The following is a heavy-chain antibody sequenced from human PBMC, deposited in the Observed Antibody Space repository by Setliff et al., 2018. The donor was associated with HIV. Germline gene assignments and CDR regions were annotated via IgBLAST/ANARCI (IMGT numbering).Heavy chain of an antibody. V-gene: IGHV1-8*02. CDR3: ASPHSGSYYGEDAFDI. CDR1: GYTFTSYD. J-gene: IGHJ3*02. CDR2: MNPNSGNT. Sequence: ASVKVSCKASGYTFTSYDINWVRQATGQGLEWMGWMNPNSGNTGYAQKFQGRVTMTRNTSISTAYMELSSLRSEDTAVYYCASPHSGSYYGEDAFDIWGKGTMVTVSS. D-gene: IGHD1-26*01.